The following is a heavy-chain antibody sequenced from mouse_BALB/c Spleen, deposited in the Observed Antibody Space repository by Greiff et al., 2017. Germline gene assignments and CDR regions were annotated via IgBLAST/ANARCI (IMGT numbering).Heavy chain of an antibody. Sequence: EVHLVESGGGLVKPGGSLKLSCAASGFTFSDYYMYWVRQTPEKRLEWVATISDGGSYTYYPDSVKGRFTISRDNAKNNLYLQMSSLKSEDTAMYYCARDLDDYDENYAMDYWGQGTSVTVSS. CDR2: ISDGGSYT. CDR3: ARDLDDYDENYAMDY. J-gene: IGHJ4*01. D-gene: IGHD2-4*01. V-gene: IGHV5-4*02. CDR1: GFTFSDYY.